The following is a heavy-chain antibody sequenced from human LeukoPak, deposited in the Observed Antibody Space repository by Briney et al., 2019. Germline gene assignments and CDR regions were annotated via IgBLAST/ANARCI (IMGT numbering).Heavy chain of an antibody. Sequence: GGSLRLSCAASGFTVSSNYMSWVRQAPGKGLEWVSFIYSGGSTYYADSVKGRFTISRDNSKNTLYLQMNSLRAEDTAVYYCASGYSSSWYVRFYYYYGMDVWGQGTTVTVSS. CDR1: GFTVSSNY. CDR2: IYSGGST. D-gene: IGHD6-13*01. V-gene: IGHV3-66*01. CDR3: ASGYSSSWYVRFYYYYGMDV. J-gene: IGHJ6*02.